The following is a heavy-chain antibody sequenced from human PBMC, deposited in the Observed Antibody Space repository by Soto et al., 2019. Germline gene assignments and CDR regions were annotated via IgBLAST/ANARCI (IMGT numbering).Heavy chain of an antibody. CDR3: ARHSSATGIAAAGPGDFDY. V-gene: IGHV4-39*01. D-gene: IGHD6-13*01. J-gene: IGHJ4*02. CDR2: IYYSGST. Sequence: SETLSLTCTVSGGSISSSSYYWGWIRQPPGKGLEWIGSIYYSGSTYYNPSLKGRVTISVDTSKNQFSLKLSSVTAADTAVYYCARHSSATGIAAAGPGDFDYWGQGTLVTVSS. CDR1: GGSISSSSYY.